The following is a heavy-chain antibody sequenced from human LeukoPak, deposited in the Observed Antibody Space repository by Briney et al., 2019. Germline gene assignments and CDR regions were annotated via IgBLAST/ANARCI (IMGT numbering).Heavy chain of an antibody. CDR3: ARDSTNSVSYYPNWFDP. V-gene: IGHV1-2*02. J-gene: IGHJ5*02. CDR2: INPNSDGT. D-gene: IGHD1-26*01. CDR1: GNTFTGYY. Sequence: GASVKVSCKASGNTFTGYYMHWVRQAPGQGLECMGWINPNSDGTNYAPKFQGRVTMPRDTSISTAYMALSRLRSDDTAVYYFARDSTNSVSYYPNWFDPWGQGTLVTVSS.